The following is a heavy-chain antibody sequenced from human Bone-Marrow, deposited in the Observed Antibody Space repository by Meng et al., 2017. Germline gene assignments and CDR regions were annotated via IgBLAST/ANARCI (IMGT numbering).Heavy chain of an antibody. D-gene: IGHD6-19*01. Sequence: QVQLVHSVSALNTAWAHVRLSWNASAYPLTSCAMNWVRQYPGKGLGWLEWINTNTGNPTYDRGFAGRFVFSLATSVSTAYLQISSLKAEDTAMYYCARLSWGVTGNDYWGQGTLVTVSS. CDR2: INTNTGNP. CDR3: ARLSWGVTGNDY. CDR1: AYPLTSCA. J-gene: IGHJ4*02. V-gene: IGHV7-4-1*02.